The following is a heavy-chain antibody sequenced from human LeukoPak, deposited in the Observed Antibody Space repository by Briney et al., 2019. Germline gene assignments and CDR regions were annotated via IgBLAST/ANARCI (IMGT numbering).Heavy chain of an antibody. J-gene: IGHJ4*02. CDR1: GFTVSSNY. CDR3: ARGGPYYYDSSGPFDY. V-gene: IGHV3-53*01. CDR2: IYSGGST. Sequence: GGSLRLSCAASGFTVSSNYMSWVRQAPGKGLEWVSVIYSGGSTYYADSVKGRFTISRDNSKNTLYLQMNGLRAEDTAVYYCARGGPYYYDSSGPFDYWGQGTLVTVSS. D-gene: IGHD3-22*01.